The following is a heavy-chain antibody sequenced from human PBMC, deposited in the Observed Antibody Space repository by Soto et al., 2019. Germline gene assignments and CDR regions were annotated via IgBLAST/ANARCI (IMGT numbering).Heavy chain of an antibody. Sequence: SETLSLTCTVSGGSVISGSYYWTWIRQPPGKGLEWIGYIYYSGSTNYNPSLKSRVTISVDTSKNQFSLKLSSVTAADTAVYYCARDRRQRTYYDILTGFYYYGMDVWGQGTTVTVSS. CDR3: ARDRRQRTYYDILTGFYYYGMDV. CDR1: GGSVISGSYY. V-gene: IGHV4-61*01. D-gene: IGHD3-9*01. CDR2: IYYSGST. J-gene: IGHJ6*02.